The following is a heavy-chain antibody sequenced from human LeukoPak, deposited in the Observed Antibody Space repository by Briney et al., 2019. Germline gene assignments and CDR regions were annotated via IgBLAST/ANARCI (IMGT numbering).Heavy chain of an antibody. CDR2: VFDSGST. D-gene: IGHD1-1*01. V-gene: IGHV4-59*01. CDR1: GGSISSYY. Sequence: SETLSLTCTVSGGSISSYYWSWIRQPPGRGLEWIGYVFDSGSTNYNPSLTSRVTISVDTSTKQFSLRLSSVTAADTAVYYCARLYQQSKWKYYYYYMDVWGKGTAVTVSS. CDR3: ARLYQQSKWKYYYYYMDV. J-gene: IGHJ6*03.